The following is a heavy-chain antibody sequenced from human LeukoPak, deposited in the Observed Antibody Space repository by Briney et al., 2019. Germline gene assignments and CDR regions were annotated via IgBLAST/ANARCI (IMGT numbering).Heavy chain of an antibody. CDR1: GYTFTDYY. V-gene: IGHV1-69-2*01. Sequence: ASVKVSCKTSGYTFTDYYMHWVQQAPGKGLEWMGRVDPEDGETMYAEKFQGRVTITADTSTDTAYMELSSLRSEDTAVYYCATPVQLERKDAFDIWGQGTMVTVSS. CDR3: ATPVQLERKDAFDI. CDR2: VDPEDGET. D-gene: IGHD1-1*01. J-gene: IGHJ3*02.